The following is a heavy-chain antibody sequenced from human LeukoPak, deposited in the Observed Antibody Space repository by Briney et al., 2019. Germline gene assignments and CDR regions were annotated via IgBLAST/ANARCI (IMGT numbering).Heavy chain of an antibody. CDR2: IYHSGGT. J-gene: IGHJ5*02. CDR3: ARDGYGSGSYSNWFDP. Sequence: SGTLSLTCAVSGGSISSSNWWSWVRQPPGKGLEWIGEIYHSGGTNYNPSLKSRVTISVDKSKNQFSLKLSSVTAADTAVYYCARDGYGSGSYSNWFDPWGQGTLVTVSS. D-gene: IGHD3-10*01. V-gene: IGHV4-4*02. CDR1: GGSISSSNW.